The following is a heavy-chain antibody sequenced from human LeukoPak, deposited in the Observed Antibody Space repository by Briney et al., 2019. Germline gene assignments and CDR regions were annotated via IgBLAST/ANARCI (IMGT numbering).Heavy chain of an antibody. Sequence: GGSLRLSCAASGFTFSSYSMNWVRQAPGKGLEWVSSISSSSSNTYYADSVKGRFTISRDNSKNTLYLQMKRLRVEDTAVYYCARDGGWDVHDWCFDLWGPGTLVTVSS. CDR2: ISSSSSNT. D-gene: IGHD1-26*01. V-gene: IGHV3-21*01. CDR3: ARDGGWDVHDWCFDL. J-gene: IGHJ2*01. CDR1: GFTFSSYS.